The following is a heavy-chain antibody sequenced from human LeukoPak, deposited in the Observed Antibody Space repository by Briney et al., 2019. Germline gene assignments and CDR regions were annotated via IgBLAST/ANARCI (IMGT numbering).Heavy chain of an antibody. V-gene: IGHV3-23*01. CDR2: ISGSGGST. D-gene: IGHD3-10*01. CDR1: GFTFSSYA. Sequence: GGSLRLSCAASGFTFSSYAMSWVRQAPGKGLEWASAISGSGGSTYYADSVKGRFTISRDNSKNTLYLQMNSLRAEDTAVYYCAKEKVERITMVQGVIYPFDYWGQGTLVTVSS. CDR3: AKEKVERITMVQGVIYPFDY. J-gene: IGHJ4*02.